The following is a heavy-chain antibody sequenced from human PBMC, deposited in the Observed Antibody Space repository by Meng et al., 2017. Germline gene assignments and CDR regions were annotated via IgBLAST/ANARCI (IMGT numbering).Heavy chain of an antibody. CDR2: IYPGDSDT. D-gene: IGHD4-17*01. CDR3: ARQTRNDYGVFDY. Sequence: KVSCKGSGYSFTSYWIGWVRQMPGKGLEWMGIIYPGDSDTRYSPSFQGQVTISADKSISTAYLQWSSLKASDTAMYYCARQTRNDYGVFDYWGQGTLVTVSS. V-gene: IGHV5-51*01. CDR1: GYSFTSYW. J-gene: IGHJ4*02.